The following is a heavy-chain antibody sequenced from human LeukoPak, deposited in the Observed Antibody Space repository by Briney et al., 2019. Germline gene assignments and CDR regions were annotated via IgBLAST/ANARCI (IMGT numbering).Heavy chain of an antibody. J-gene: IGHJ5*02. D-gene: IGHD2-15*01. Sequence: ASVKVSCKASGYTFTTYDINWVRQATGQGLEWMGWMNPNSGNTGYAQKFQGRVTMTRNTSISTAYMELSSLRSEDTAVYYCARVRPSYCSGGSCRPYNWFDPWGQGTLVTVSS. CDR2: MNPNSGNT. CDR1: GYTFTTYD. V-gene: IGHV1-8*01. CDR3: ARVRPSYCSGGSCRPYNWFDP.